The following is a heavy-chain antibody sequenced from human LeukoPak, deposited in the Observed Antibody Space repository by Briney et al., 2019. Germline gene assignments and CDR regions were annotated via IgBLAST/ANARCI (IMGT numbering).Heavy chain of an antibody. CDR3: VGEEYGTGSYYKSSD. CDR1: GGSITSGSFY. J-gene: IGHJ4*02. V-gene: IGHV4-39*01. D-gene: IGHD3-10*01. CDR2: MYYTGSYTGTT. Sequence: PSETLSLTCTVSGGSITSGSFYWGWIRQPPGKGLEWIGSMYYTGSYTGTTYYNPSLESRVTVSVDTSKNLCSLKLTSVTAADTAVYYCVGEEYGTGSYYKSSDWGQGTLVTVSS.